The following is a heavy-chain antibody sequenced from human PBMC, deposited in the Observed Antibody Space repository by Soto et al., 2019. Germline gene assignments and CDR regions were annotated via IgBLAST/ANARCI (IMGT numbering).Heavy chain of an antibody. J-gene: IGHJ4*02. CDR1: GFSFSEYS. D-gene: IGHD1-26*01. CDR2: ISGDTATT. Sequence: GRSLRLSCAASGFSFSEYSMTWVRQAPGKGLQWVSAISGDTATTHYADSVKGRFTISRDNSRDTLYLQMNSLRVEDTAVYYCARAWEHLYFDYWGQGTLVTVSS. V-gene: IGHV3-23*01. CDR3: ARAWEHLYFDY.